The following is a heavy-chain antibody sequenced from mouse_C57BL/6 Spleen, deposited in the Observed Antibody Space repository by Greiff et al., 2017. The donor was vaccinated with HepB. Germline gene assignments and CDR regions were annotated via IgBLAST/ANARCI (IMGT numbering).Heavy chain of an antibody. CDR1: GFTFTDYY. J-gene: IGHJ4*01. V-gene: IGHV7-3*01. CDR2: IRNKANGYTT. CDR3: ARGGGAMDY. Sequence: DVHLVESGGGLVQPGGSLSLSCAASGFTFTDYYMSWVRQPPGKALEWLGFIRNKANGYTTEYSASVKGRFTISRDNSQSILYLQMNALRAEDSATYYCARGGGAMDYWGQGTSVTVSS.